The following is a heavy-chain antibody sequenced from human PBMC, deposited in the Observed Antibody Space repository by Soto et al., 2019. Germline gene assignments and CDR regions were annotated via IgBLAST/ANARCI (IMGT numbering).Heavy chain of an antibody. CDR2: INHSGST. Sequence: QVQLQQWGAGLLKPSETLSLTCAVYGGSFSGYYWSWIRQPPGKGLEWIGEINHSGSTNYNPSLKSRVTISVDTSKNHFSLKLSSVTAADTAVYYCARKRPNAMVRGVIGWFDPWGQGTLVTVSS. CDR1: GGSFSGYY. J-gene: IGHJ5*02. D-gene: IGHD3-10*01. CDR3: ARKRPNAMVRGVIGWFDP. V-gene: IGHV4-34*01.